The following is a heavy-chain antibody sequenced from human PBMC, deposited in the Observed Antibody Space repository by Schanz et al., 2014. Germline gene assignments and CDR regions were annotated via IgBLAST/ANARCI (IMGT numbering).Heavy chain of an antibody. CDR1: GFTFDDYA. CDR3: AKDLSLYGSGSYSHFDY. Sequence: EVQLVESGGGLVQPGRSLRLSCAASGFTFDDYAMHWVRQAPGKGLEWVSGISWNSGSIGYADSVKGRFTISRDDAKNSLYLQMNSLRAEDTALYYCAKDLSLYGSGSYSHFDYWGQGTLVTVSS. D-gene: IGHD3-10*01. J-gene: IGHJ4*02. V-gene: IGHV3-9*01. CDR2: ISWNSGSI.